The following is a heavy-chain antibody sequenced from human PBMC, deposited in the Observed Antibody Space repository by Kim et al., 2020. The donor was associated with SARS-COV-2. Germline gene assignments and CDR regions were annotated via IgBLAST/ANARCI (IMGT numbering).Heavy chain of an antibody. Sequence: GGSLRLSCAASGFTFSSYAMSWVRQAPGKGLEWVSVIYSGGSSTYYADSVKGRFTISRDNSKNTLYLQMNSLRAEDTAVYYCAKATDRSSSWPNWFDPWGKGNLLTVST. J-gene: IGHJ5*02. V-gene: IGHV3-23*03. CDR1: GFTFSSYA. CDR2: IYSGGSST. D-gene: IGHD6-13*01. CDR3: AKATDRSSSWPNWFDP.